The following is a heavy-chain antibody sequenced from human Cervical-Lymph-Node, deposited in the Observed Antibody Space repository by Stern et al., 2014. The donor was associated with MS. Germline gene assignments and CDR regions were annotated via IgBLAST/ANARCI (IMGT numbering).Heavy chain of an antibody. V-gene: IGHV4-4*07. CDR2: IYTCGRT. J-gene: IGHJ4*02. CDR3: ASAHYYSGSSNYLTYFEF. CDR1: SDSLSRFL. D-gene: IGHD3-10*01. Sequence: QVQLQESGTGLVKPSGTLSLTCTVSSDSLSRFLLSWILQPAGGGLDWIGRIYTCGRTDYIPPLQSRVTMSVTTSKINFSLKLTLVTAADSAVYYCASAHYYSGSSNYLTYFEFWGRGTLVTVSS.